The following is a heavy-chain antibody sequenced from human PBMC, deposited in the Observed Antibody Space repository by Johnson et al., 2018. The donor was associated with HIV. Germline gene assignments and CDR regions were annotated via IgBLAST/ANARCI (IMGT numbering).Heavy chain of an antibody. D-gene: IGHD6-13*01. Sequence: EKLVESGGGVVKPGRSLRLSCAASGFTFSSYWMSWVRQAPGKGLEWVANIKEDGSEKDYADSVKGRFTISRDNAKNSLYLQMNSLRAEDTALYYCAKDIRSSSWYVAFDIWGQGTMVTVSS. V-gene: IGHV3-7*05. CDR2: IKEDGSEK. CDR1: GFTFSSYW. J-gene: IGHJ3*02. CDR3: AKDIRSSSWYVAFDI.